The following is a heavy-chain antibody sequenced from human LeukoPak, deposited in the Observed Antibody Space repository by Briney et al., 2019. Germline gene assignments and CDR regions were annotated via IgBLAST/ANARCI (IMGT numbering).Heavy chain of an antibody. J-gene: IGHJ4*02. CDR1: GESFSGYF. CDR2: INHSGII. Sequence: SETLSLTCAVYGESFSGYFWTWIRQPPGKGLEWIGKINHSGIINYNPFLKSRVTISVDTSKNQFSLKVTSLTAADTAVYYCARAPGTVAIDYWGQGTLVTVSP. V-gene: IGHV4-34*01. D-gene: IGHD5-12*01. CDR3: ARAPGTVAIDY.